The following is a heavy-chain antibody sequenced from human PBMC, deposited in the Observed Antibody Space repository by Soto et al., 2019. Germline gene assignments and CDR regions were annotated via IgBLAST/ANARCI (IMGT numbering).Heavy chain of an antibody. CDR2: IIPIFGTA. V-gene: IGHV1-69*12. CDR1: GGTFSGYA. J-gene: IGHJ5*02. CDR3: ARGSDIVVTTISEEYNWFDP. Sequence: VQQVQSGAEVKKPGSSVKVSCKASGGTFSGYAISWVRQAPGQGLEWMGGIIPIFGTANYAQKFQGRVTMTADESTSTAYMQLSSLRSEDTAVYYCARGSDIVVTTISEEYNWFDPWGQGTLVSVSS. D-gene: IGHD5-12*01.